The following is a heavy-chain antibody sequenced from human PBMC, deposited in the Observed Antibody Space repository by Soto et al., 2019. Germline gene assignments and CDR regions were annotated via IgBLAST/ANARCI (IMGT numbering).Heavy chain of an antibody. D-gene: IGHD2-15*01. CDR3: ARGGLGYCSGGSCLDFQH. J-gene: IGHJ1*01. Sequence: ASVEVSCKASGYTFTSYDINWVRQATGQGLEWMGWMNPNSGNTGYAQKFQGRVTMTRNTSISTAYMELSSLRSEDTAVYYCARGGLGYCSGGSCLDFQHWGHGTLVTVSS. CDR1: GYTFTSYD. CDR2: MNPNSGNT. V-gene: IGHV1-8*01.